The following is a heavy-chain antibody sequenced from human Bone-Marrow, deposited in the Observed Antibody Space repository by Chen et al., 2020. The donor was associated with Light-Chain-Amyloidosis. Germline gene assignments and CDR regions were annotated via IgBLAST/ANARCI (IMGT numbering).Heavy chain of an antibody. CDR3: ARDVSPDYGDGSWMDV. CDR1: GFTFSSYA. V-gene: IGHV3-30-3*01. CDR2: ISYDGSNK. Sequence: QVQLVESGGGVVQPGRSLRLSCAAPGFTFSSYAMHWVRQAPGKGLEWVAVISYDGSNKYYADSVKGRFTISRDNSKNTLYLQMNSLRAEDTAVYYCARDVSPDYGDGSWMDVWGQGTTVTVSS. D-gene: IGHD4-17*01. J-gene: IGHJ6*02.